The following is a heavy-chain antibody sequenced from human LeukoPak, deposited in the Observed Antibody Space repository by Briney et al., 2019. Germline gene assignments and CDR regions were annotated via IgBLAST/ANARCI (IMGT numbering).Heavy chain of an antibody. D-gene: IGHD3-10*01. CDR2: IKQDGSEK. Sequence: QAGRSLRLSCAASGFTFSSYAMHWVRQARGKGLEWVANIKQDGSEKYYVDSVKGRFTISRDNAKNSLYLQMNSLRAEDTAVYYCARPYDGSGSYYGNPNDYWGQGTLVTVSS. V-gene: IGHV3-7*01. J-gene: IGHJ4*02. CDR3: ARPYDGSGSYYGNPNDY. CDR1: GFTFSSYA.